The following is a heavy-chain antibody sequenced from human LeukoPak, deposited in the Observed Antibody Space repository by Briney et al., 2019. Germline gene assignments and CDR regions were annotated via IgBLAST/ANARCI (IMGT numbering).Heavy chain of an antibody. V-gene: IGHV4-59*01. D-gene: IGHD6-13*01. J-gene: IGHJ5*02. CDR3: ARWXSDTWXNWFDP. CDR2: IYYSGST. Sequence: SETLSLTCSVSGGSINSYFWSWIRQPPGKGLEWIGYIYYSGSTNYNPSLESRVTISVDTSKNQFSLKLSSVTASDTAVYYCARWXSDTWXNWFDPWGQGXLXXXSS. CDR1: GGSINSYF.